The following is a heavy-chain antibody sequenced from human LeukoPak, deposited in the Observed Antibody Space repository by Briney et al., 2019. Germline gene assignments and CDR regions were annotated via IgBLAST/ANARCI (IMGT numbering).Heavy chain of an antibody. J-gene: IGHJ4*02. V-gene: IGHV3-23*01. CDR3: AREGYYDILTGPLKTFDY. CDR2: ISGSGGST. CDR1: GFTFSSYA. Sequence: GGSLRLSCAASGFTFSSYAMSWVRQAPGKGLEWVSAISGSGGSTYYADSVKGRFTISRDNSKNTLYLQMNSLRAEDTAVYYCAREGYYDILTGPLKTFDYWGQGTLVTVSS. D-gene: IGHD3-9*01.